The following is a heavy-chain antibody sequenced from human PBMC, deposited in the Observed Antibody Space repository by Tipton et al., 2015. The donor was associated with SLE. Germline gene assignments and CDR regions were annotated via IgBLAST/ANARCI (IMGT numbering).Heavy chain of an antibody. D-gene: IGHD3-16*01. V-gene: IGHV4-59*11. J-gene: IGHJ5*02. CDR1: GGSISSHY. Sequence: TLSLTCTVSGGSISSHYWSWIRQPPGKGLEWIGYIYYSGSTNYSPSLKSRVTISVDTSKNQFSLKLSSVTAADTAVYYCARDLGTIWFDPWGQGTLVTVSS. CDR2: IYYSGST. CDR3: ARDLGTIWFDP.